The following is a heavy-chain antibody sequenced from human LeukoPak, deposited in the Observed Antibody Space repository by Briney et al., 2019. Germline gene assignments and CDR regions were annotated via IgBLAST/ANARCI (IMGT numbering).Heavy chain of an antibody. CDR3: ANVFSGYPFDY. CDR2: ISGSGGST. V-gene: IGHV3-23*01. D-gene: IGHD3-22*01. CDR1: GFTFSSHA. Sequence: GGSLRLSCAASGFTFSSHAMSWVRQAPGKGLEWVSAISGSGGSTYYADSVKGRFTISRDNSKNTLYLQMNSLRAEDTAVYYCANVFSGYPFDYWGQGTLVTVSS. J-gene: IGHJ4*02.